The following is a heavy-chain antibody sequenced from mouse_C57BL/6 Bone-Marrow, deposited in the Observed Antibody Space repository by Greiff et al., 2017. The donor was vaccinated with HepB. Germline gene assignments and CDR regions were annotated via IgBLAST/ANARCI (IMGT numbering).Heavy chain of an antibody. V-gene: IGHV1-69*01. D-gene: IGHD1-1*01. J-gene: IGHJ3*01. Sequence: QVQLQQPGAELMMPGASVKLSCKASGYTFTSYWMHWVKQRPGQGLEWIGEIDPSDSYTNYNQKFKGKSTLTVDKSSSTAYMQLSSLTSEDSAVYYCARWDYGSSFAYWGQGTLVTVSA. CDR2: IDPSDSYT. CDR1: GYTFTSYW. CDR3: ARWDYGSSFAY.